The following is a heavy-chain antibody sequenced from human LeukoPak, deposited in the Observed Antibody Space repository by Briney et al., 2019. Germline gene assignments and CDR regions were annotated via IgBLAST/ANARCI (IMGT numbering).Heavy chain of an antibody. CDR3: ARGRYSYDRYYYYGMGV. V-gene: IGHV1-8*01. J-gene: IGHJ6*02. CDR1: GYTFTSYD. Sequence: ASVKVSCKASGYTFTSYDINWVRQATGQGLEWMGWMNPNSGNTGYAQKFQGRVTMTRNTSITTAYMELSSLRSEDTAVYYCARGRYSYDRYYYYGMGVWGQGTTVTVSS. D-gene: IGHD5-18*01. CDR2: MNPNSGNT.